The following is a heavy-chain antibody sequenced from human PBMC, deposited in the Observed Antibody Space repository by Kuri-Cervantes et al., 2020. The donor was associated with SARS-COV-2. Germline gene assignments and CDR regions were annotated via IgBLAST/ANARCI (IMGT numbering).Heavy chain of an antibody. CDR3: TRAPECGSCPKWFDP. D-gene: IGHD1-26*01. J-gene: IGHJ5*02. V-gene: IGHV1-69*05. CDR1: GGTFNNYV. Sequence: GGSLRLSCKASGGTFNNYVISWVRQAPGQGLEWMGEIIPVFGRRDYAQKFKGRVAITTDASASTVYMELSNLRSEDTAVYYCTRAPECGSCPKWFDPWGQGTLVTVSS. CDR2: IIPVFGRR.